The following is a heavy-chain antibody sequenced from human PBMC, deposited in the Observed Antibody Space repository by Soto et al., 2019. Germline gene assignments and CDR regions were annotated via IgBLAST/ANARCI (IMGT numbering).Heavy chain of an antibody. J-gene: IGHJ5*02. Sequence: QVQLQESGPGLVKPSQTLSLTCTVSGGSISSGGYYWSWIRQHPGKGLEWIGYIYYSGSTYYNPSLKRRVTISVDTSKNQFSLKLSSVTAADTAVYYCARVGCSGGSCYSFTGLCFDPWGQGTLVTVSS. D-gene: IGHD2-15*01. V-gene: IGHV4-31*03. CDR2: IYYSGST. CDR3: ARVGCSGGSCYSFTGLCFDP. CDR1: GGSISSGGYY.